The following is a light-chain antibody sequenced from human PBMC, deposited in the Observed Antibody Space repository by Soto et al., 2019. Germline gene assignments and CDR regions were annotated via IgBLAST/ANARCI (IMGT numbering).Light chain of an antibody. J-gene: IGLJ2*01. CDR3: CSYAGSSTFDVV. CDR1: RSDVGGYNY. CDR2: EVS. Sequence: QSVLTQPASVSGSPGQSITISCTGSRSDVGGYNYVSWYQQHPGKAPQVLIYEVSNRPSGVSNRFSGSKSGNTASLTISGLQADDEADYYCCSYAGSSTFDVVFGGGTKVTVL. V-gene: IGLV2-14*01.